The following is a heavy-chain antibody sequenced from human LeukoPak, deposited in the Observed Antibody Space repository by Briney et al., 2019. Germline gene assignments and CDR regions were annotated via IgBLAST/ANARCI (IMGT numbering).Heavy chain of an antibody. J-gene: IGHJ4*02. V-gene: IGHV1-2*02. D-gene: IGHD3-9*01. CDR1: GYTFTGYY. Sequence: ASVKVSCKASGYTFTGYYMHWVRQAPGQGLEWMGWINPNSGGTNYAQKFQGRVTMTRDTSIRTAYMELSRLRSDDTAVYYCARGVLRYFDWLLPFDYWGQGTLVTVSS. CDR2: INPNSGGT. CDR3: ARGVLRYFDWLLPFDY.